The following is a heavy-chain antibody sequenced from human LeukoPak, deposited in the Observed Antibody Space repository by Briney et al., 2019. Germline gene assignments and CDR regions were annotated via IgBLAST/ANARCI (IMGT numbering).Heavy chain of an antibody. Sequence: TSETLSLTCAVSGGSISSGGYSWSWIRQPPGKGLEWIGYIYHSGSTYYNPSLKSRVTISVDTSKNQFSLKLSSVTAADTAVYYCAGCVSSSWYCVDYWGQGTLVTVSS. J-gene: IGHJ4*02. CDR1: GGSISSGGYS. CDR2: IYHSGST. V-gene: IGHV4-30-2*01. CDR3: AGCVSSSWYCVDY. D-gene: IGHD6-13*01.